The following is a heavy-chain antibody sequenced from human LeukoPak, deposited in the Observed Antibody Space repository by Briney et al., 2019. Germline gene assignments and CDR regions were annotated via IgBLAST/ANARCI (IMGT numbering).Heavy chain of an antibody. V-gene: IGHV1-2*02. CDR3: ARAKAEGYSSSWYGGFDY. Sequence: GASVKVSCKASGYTFTGYYMHWVRQAPGQELEWMGWINPNSGGTNYAQKFQGRVTMTRDTSISTAYMELSRLRSDDTAVYYCARAKAEGYSSSWYGGFDYWGQGTLVTVSS. J-gene: IGHJ4*02. CDR1: GYTFTGYY. D-gene: IGHD6-13*01. CDR2: INPNSGGT.